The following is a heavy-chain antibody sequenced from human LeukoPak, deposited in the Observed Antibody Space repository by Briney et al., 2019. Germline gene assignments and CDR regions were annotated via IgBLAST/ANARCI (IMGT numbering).Heavy chain of an antibody. Sequence: ASVKVSCKASGYTFASNYIHWVRQATGQGLEWMGWMNPNSGNTGYAQKFQGRVTMTRNTSISTAYMELSSLRSEDTAVYYCARERYCSGGSCYYYYYGMDVWGQGTTVTVSS. D-gene: IGHD2-15*01. J-gene: IGHJ6*02. CDR2: MNPNSGNT. V-gene: IGHV1-8*02. CDR1: GYTFASNY. CDR3: ARERYCSGGSCYYYYYGMDV.